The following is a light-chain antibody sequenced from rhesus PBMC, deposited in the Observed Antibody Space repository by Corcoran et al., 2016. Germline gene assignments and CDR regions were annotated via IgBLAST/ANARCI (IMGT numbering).Light chain of an antibody. CDR3: QQHDDYPWS. CDR2: YAS. Sequence: DIQMTQSPSSLSASVGDTVTITCRASQGINIYLAWYQQRSGKPRKPLIFYASKLKSGVPSRFSGSGSGTEFPFTISSLQPEDFAIYFCQQHDDYPWSFGQGTRLEIK. CDR1: QGINIY. J-gene: IGKJ1*01. V-gene: IGKV1S14*01.